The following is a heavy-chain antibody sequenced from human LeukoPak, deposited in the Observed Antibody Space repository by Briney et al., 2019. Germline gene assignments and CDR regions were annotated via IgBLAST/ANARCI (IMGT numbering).Heavy chain of an antibody. Sequence: GGSLRLSCAASGFTFSSYDMHWVRQATGKSLEWVSAIGTAGDTYYPGSVKGRFTISRENAKNSLYLQMNSLRAGDTAVYYCARGLDYYYYGMDVWGQGTTVTVSS. CDR2: IGTAGDT. CDR1: GFTFSSYD. J-gene: IGHJ6*02. CDR3: ARGLDYYYYGMDV. V-gene: IGHV3-13*01.